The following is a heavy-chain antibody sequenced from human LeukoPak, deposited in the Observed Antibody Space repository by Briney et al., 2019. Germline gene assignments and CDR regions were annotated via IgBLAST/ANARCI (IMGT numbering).Heavy chain of an antibody. D-gene: IGHD5-18*01. V-gene: IGHV4-30-4*01. Sequence: PSQTLSLTCTVSGGSISSGDYYWSWIRQPPGKGLEWIGYIYYSGSTYYNPSLKSRVTISVDTSKNQFSLKLSSVTAADTAVYYCARGGYSYGYDWFDPWGQETLVTVSS. J-gene: IGHJ5*02. CDR2: IYYSGST. CDR3: ARGGYSYGYDWFDP. CDR1: GGSISSGDYY.